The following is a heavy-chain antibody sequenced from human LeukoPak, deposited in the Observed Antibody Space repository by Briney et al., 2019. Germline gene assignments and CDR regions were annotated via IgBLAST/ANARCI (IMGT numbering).Heavy chain of an antibody. CDR3: ARGWAGATRESAVTPPNDY. Sequence: PSETLSLTCAVYGGSFSGYYWSWIRQPPGKGLEWIGEINHSGSTNYNPSLKSRVTISVDTSKNQFSLKLSSVTAADTAVYYCARGWAGATRESAVTPPNDYWGQGTLVTVSS. V-gene: IGHV4-34*01. J-gene: IGHJ4*02. CDR2: INHSGST. CDR1: GGSFSGYY. D-gene: IGHD1-26*01.